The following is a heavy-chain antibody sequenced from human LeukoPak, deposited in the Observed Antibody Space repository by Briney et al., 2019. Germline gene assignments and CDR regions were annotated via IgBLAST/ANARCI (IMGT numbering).Heavy chain of an antibody. CDR3: ASATRGSGSYDVVY. Sequence: ASVKVSCKASGYTFTGYYMHWVRQAPGQGLEWMGWINPNSGGTNYAQKFQGRVTMARDTSISTAYMELSRLRSDDTAVYYCASATRGSGSYDVVYWGQGTLVTVSS. CDR1: GYTFTGYY. CDR2: INPNSGGT. D-gene: IGHD3-10*01. J-gene: IGHJ4*02. V-gene: IGHV1-2*02.